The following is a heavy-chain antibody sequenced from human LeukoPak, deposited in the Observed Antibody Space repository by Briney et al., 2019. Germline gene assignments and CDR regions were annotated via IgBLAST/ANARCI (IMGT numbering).Heavy chain of an antibody. D-gene: IGHD3-10*01. CDR3: ARAVGGDGSGSL. V-gene: IGHV4-59*01. CDR2: IYYRVTS. Sequence: ASETLSLTCTVSGDSISTYYWSWIRQPPGKGLEWIGYIYYRVTSDYNPSLKSRVTMSVDMSTRQISLKLSSVTAADTAVYYCARAVGGDGSGSLWGPGTLVTVSS. J-gene: IGHJ4*02. CDR1: GDSISTYY.